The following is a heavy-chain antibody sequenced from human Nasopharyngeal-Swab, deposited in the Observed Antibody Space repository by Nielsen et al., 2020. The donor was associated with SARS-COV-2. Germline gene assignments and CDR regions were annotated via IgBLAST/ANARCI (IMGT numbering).Heavy chain of an antibody. CDR2: IYYSGST. D-gene: IGHD2-2*01. CDR3: LGYRSSTSCRETDAFDI. J-gene: IGHJ3*02. Sequence: WIRQPPGKGLEWIGSIYYSGSTYYNPSLKSRVTISVDTSKNQFSLKLSSVTAADTAVYYCLGYRSSTSCRETDAFDIWGQGTMVTVSS. V-gene: IGHV4-39*01.